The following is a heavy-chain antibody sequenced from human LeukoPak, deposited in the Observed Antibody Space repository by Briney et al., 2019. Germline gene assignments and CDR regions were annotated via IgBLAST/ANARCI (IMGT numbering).Heavy chain of an antibody. V-gene: IGHV3-43*01. J-gene: IGHJ3*02. CDR3: ARKTGAHDAFDI. CDR1: GFTFDDYT. Sequence: PGGSLRLSCAASGFTFDDYTMHWVRQAPGKGLEWVSLISWDGGSTYYADSVKGRFTISRDNAKNSLYLQMNSLRAEDTALYYCARKTGAHDAFDIWGQGTMVTVSS. D-gene: IGHD7-27*01. CDR2: ISWDGGST.